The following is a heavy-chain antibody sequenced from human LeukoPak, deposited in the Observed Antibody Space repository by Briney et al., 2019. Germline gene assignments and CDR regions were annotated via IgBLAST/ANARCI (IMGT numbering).Heavy chain of an antibody. CDR2: IKHSGST. CDR1: GGSFSGYY. CDR3: ARSPLIVLMVYAVRRWFDP. J-gene: IGHJ5*02. Sequence: SETLSPTCAVYGGSFSGYYWSWIRQPPGKGLEWIGEIKHSGSTNYNPSLKSRVTISVDTSKNQFSLKLSSVTAADTAVYYCARSPLIVLMVYAVRRWFDPWGQGTLVTVSS. V-gene: IGHV4-34*01. D-gene: IGHD2-8*01.